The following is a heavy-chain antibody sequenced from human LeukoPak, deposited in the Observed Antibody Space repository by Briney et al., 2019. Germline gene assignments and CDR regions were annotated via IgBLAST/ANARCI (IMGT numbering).Heavy chain of an antibody. Sequence: PGGSLRLSCAASGFTFSSYGMHWVRQAPGKGLEWVAVISYDGSNKYYADSVKGRFTISRDNSKNTLYLQMNSLRAEDTAVYYCASRGLRGKPFDYWGQGTLVTVSS. J-gene: IGHJ4*02. CDR1: GFTFSSYG. V-gene: IGHV3-30*03. D-gene: IGHD4-17*01. CDR3: ASRGLRGKPFDY. CDR2: ISYDGSNK.